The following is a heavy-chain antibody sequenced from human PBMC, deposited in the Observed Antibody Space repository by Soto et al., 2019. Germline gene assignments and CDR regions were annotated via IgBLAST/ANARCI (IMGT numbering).Heavy chain of an antibody. CDR1: GGTFSSYA. Sequence: GASVKVSCKASGGTFSSYAISWVRQAPGQGLEWMGGIIPIFGTANYAQKFQGRVTITADESTSTAYMELSSLRSEDTAVYYCARDGMRSIAAAGTYFDYWGQGTLVTVSS. V-gene: IGHV1-69*13. J-gene: IGHJ4*02. D-gene: IGHD6-13*01. CDR2: IIPIFGTA. CDR3: ARDGMRSIAAAGTYFDY.